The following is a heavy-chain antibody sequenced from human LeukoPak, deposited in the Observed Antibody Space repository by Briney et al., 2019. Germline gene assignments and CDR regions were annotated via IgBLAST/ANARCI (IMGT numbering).Heavy chain of an antibody. Sequence: ASVKVSCKASGYTFTSYGISWVRQAPGQGLEWMGWISTYNGNTNYAQKLQGRVTMTTDTSTSTAYMELRSLRSDDTAVYYCARHHLSQWLVDYFDYWGQGTLVTVSS. V-gene: IGHV1-18*01. CDR1: GYTFTSYG. J-gene: IGHJ4*02. D-gene: IGHD6-19*01. CDR3: ARHHLSQWLVDYFDY. CDR2: ISTYNGNT.